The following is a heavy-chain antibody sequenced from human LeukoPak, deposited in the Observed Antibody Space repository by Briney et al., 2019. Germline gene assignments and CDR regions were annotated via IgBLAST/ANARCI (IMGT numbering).Heavy chain of an antibody. CDR2: ISWNSGSI. CDR3: AKPIYYDSSGYDY. D-gene: IGHD3-22*01. V-gene: IGHV3-9*01. CDR1: GFTFHDYA. Sequence: GGSLRLSCAASGFTFHDYAMHWVRQGPGKGLEWVSGISWNSGSIGYADSVKGRFTISRDNSKNTLYLQMNSLRAEDTAVYYCAKPIYYDSSGYDYWGQGTLVTVSS. J-gene: IGHJ4*02.